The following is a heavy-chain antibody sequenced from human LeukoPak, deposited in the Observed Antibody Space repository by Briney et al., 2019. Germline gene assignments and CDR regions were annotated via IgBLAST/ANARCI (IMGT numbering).Heavy chain of an antibody. CDR3: AKDVSDILTGRAGYYYYGMDV. J-gene: IGHJ6*02. CDR2: ICGSGGST. Sequence: PGGSLRLSCAASGFTFSSYAMSWVRQAPGKGLEWVSAICGSGGSTYYADSVKGRFTISRDNSKNTLYLQMNSLRAEDTAVYYCAKDVSDILTGRAGYYYYGMDVWGQGTTVTVSS. CDR1: GFTFSSYA. D-gene: IGHD3-9*01. V-gene: IGHV3-23*01.